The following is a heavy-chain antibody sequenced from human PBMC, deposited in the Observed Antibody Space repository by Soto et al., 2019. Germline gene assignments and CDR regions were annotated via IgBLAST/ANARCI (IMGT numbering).Heavy chain of an antibody. Sequence: SETLSLTCTVSGGSINSSTFYWGWIRQPPGKGLEWIGSVYYSGSTYYNPSLKSRVTISVDTSKNQFSLRLKSVTAADTAVYYCAKNAYLGYSSGWYPRWYFQYWGQGTLVTVSS. J-gene: IGHJ4*02. CDR1: GGSINSSTFY. CDR2: VYYSGST. V-gene: IGHV4-39*01. CDR3: AKNAYLGYSSGWYPRWYFQY. D-gene: IGHD6-19*01.